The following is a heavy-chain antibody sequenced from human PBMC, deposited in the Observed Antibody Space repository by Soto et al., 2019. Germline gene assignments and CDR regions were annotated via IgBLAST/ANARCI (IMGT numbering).Heavy chain of an antibody. CDR2: IYYSGST. Sequence: SETLSPPCTVSAGSISSDGYYWSWIRQQPGKGLEWIGYIYYSGSTYYNPSLKSRVTISVDTSKNQLSLKLSCVTAEDTAVYYCAREGSSCTSTLCYSGVVDYWGQGTPVT. J-gene: IGHJ4*02. CDR3: AREGSSCTSTLCYSGVVDY. CDR1: AGSISSDGYY. V-gene: IGHV4-31*03. D-gene: IGHD2-2*01.